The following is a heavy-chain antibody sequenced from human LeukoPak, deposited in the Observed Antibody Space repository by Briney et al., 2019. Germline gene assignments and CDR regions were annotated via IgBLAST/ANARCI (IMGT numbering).Heavy chain of an antibody. CDR1: GFTFSSVW. CDR3: ARALVRGESGDY. V-gene: IGHV3-7*01. D-gene: IGHD3-10*01. Sequence: PGRSLRLSCAVSGFTFSSVWMIWVRQAPGEGLEWVANIKPDRSEKYYVDSVKGRFTISRDNAKNSLYLQMNSLGAEDTAVYYCARALVRGESGDYWGQGTLVTVSS. CDR2: IKPDRSEK. J-gene: IGHJ4*02.